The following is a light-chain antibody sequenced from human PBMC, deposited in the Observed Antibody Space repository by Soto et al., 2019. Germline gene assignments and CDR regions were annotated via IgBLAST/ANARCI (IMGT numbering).Light chain of an antibody. CDR1: KSVVSY. CDR3: QQRSNWPPFS. J-gene: IGKJ3*01. CDR2: DAT. V-gene: IGKV3-11*01. Sequence: EIVLTQSPATLSLSPGERATLSCRASKSVVSYLAWYQQKPGQAPRLLIYDATNRATGIPARFSGSGFGTDFTLTISSLEPEDFAVYYCQQRSNWPPFSFGPGTRVEIK.